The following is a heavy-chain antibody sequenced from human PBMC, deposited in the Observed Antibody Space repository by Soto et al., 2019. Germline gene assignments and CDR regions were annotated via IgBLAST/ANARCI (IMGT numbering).Heavy chain of an antibody. D-gene: IGHD3-22*01. J-gene: IGHJ4*02. CDR3: AKDLGYYDSSGYGD. Sequence: VQLLESGGSLVQPGGSLRLSCAASGFTFSSYAMSWVRQAPGKGLEWVSTISGSGGSTYYADTVKGRFTTSRDNYKNTRYLQMNSLRAEDTAVYYCAKDLGYYDSSGYGDWGQGTLVTVSS. CDR2: ISGSGGST. CDR1: GFTFSSYA. V-gene: IGHV3-23*01.